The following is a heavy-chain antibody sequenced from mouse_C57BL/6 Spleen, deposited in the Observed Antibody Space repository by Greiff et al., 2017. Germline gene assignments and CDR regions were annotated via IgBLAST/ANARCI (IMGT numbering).Heavy chain of an antibody. V-gene: IGHV1-76*01. CDR1: GYTFTDYY. J-gene: IGHJ4*01. CDR3: ARSAMDY. Sequence: QVQLKQSGAELVRPGASVKLSCKASGYTFTDYYINWVKQRPGQGLEWIARIYPGSGNTYYNEKFKGKATLTAEKSSSTAYMQLSSLTSEDSAVXFCARSAMDYWGQGTSVTVSS. CDR2: IYPGSGNT.